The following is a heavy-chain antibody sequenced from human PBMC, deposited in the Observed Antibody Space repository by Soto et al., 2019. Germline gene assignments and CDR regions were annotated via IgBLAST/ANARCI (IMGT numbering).Heavy chain of an antibody. Sequence: EGQLVESGGGLVQPGRSLRLSCVASGFSFDHYAMHWVRQAPGKGLEWVAGITWNSGTKDYGNSVKGRFSISSDNAQNSLHLQMNSLGPEDTALYYCARDREHVRPVALLGAPFDIWGQGTLVTVSS. V-gene: IGHV3-9*01. CDR3: ARDREHVRPVALLGAPFDI. CDR1: GFSFDHYA. D-gene: IGHD2-2*01. CDR2: ITWNSGTK. J-gene: IGHJ3*02.